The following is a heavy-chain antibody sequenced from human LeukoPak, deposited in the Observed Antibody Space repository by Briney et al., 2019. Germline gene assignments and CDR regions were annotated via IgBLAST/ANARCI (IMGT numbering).Heavy chain of an antibody. V-gene: IGHV3-30*18. J-gene: IGHJ4*02. CDR1: GFTFRSYG. Sequence: PGGSLRLSCAASGFTFRSYGMHWVRQAPGKGLEWVAVISDEGSKKHYADSVKGRFSTSRDNSKNTLFLQMNSLRDEDTAVYYCAKEGCGGDCFDYWGQGTLVTVSS. CDR3: AKEGCGGDCFDY. D-gene: IGHD2-21*01. CDR2: ISDEGSKK.